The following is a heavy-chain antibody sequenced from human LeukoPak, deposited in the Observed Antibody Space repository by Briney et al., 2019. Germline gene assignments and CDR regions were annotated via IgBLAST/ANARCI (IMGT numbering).Heavy chain of an antibody. CDR3: AGKTYYYDSSGYYSPDY. Sequence: SETLSLTCTVSGVSISSYYWSWIRQPPGKGLEWIGYIYYSGSTNYNPSLKSRVTISIDTSKNQFSLKLSSVTAADTAVYYCAGKTYYYDSSGYYSPDYWGQGTLVTVSS. CDR1: GVSISSYY. D-gene: IGHD3-22*01. CDR2: IYYSGST. J-gene: IGHJ4*02. V-gene: IGHV4-59*12.